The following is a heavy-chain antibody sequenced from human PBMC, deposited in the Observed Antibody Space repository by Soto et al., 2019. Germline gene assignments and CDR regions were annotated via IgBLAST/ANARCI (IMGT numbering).Heavy chain of an antibody. CDR1: GGTFSSYT. Sequence: QVQLVQSGAEVKKPGSSVKVSCKASGGTFSSYTISWVRQAPGQGLEWMGRIIPILGIANYAQKFQGRVTITADKSTSTAYMELSSLRSEDTAVYYCAREPGGDGYNQRYFDYWGQGTLVTVSS. CDR2: IIPILGIA. V-gene: IGHV1-69*08. D-gene: IGHD5-12*01. J-gene: IGHJ4*02. CDR3: AREPGGDGYNQRYFDY.